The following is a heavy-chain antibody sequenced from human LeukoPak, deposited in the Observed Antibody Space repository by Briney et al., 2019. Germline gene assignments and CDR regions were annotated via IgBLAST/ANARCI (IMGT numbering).Heavy chain of an antibody. J-gene: IGHJ4*02. Sequence: GGSLRLSCAASGFTFDDYAMHWVRQAPGKGLEWVSLISGDGGTTYYADSVKGRFTISRDNAKNSLYLQMNSLRAEDTALYYCAREQVGATYDYWGQGALVTVSS. CDR1: GFTFDDYA. D-gene: IGHD1-26*01. CDR2: ISGDGGTT. CDR3: AREQVGATYDY. V-gene: IGHV3-43*02.